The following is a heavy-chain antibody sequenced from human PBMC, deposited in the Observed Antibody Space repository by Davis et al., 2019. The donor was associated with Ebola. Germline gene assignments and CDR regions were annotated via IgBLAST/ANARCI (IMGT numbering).Heavy chain of an antibody. V-gene: IGHV3-30*18. D-gene: IGHD3-22*01. CDR2: ISYDGSNK. CDR1: GFTFSSYG. CDR3: AKDIRSDSSGYYRPPYFQY. J-gene: IGHJ1*01. Sequence: GGSLRLSCAASGFTFSSYGMHWVRQAPGKGLEWVAVISYDGSNKYYADSVKGRVTISRDNSKNTLYLQMNSLRAEDTAVYYCAKDIRSDSSGYYRPPYFQYWGQGTLVTVSS.